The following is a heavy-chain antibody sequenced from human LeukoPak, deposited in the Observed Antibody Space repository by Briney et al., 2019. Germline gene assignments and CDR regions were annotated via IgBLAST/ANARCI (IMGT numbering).Heavy chain of an antibody. CDR2: IYNSGST. J-gene: IGHJ3*02. V-gene: IGHV4-4*07. Sequence: PSETLSLTCTVSGGSISSYYWSWIRQPAGKGLEWIGRIYNSGSTNYNPSLKSRVTMSVDTSKNQFSLKLSSVTAADTAVYYCARERYYYDSSGYYYETFDAFDIWGQGTRVTVSS. CDR3: ARERYYYDSSGYYYETFDAFDI. D-gene: IGHD3-22*01. CDR1: GGSISSYY.